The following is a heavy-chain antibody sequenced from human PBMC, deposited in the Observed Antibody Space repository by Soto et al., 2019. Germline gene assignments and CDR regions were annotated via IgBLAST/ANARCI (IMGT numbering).Heavy chain of an antibody. J-gene: IGHJ1*01. CDR2: ISSSSSTI. CDR1: GFTFSSYS. D-gene: IGHD2-8*01. V-gene: IGHV3-48*02. CDR3: ARDGNVTYCTNGVCYMGYFQH. Sequence: GGSLRLSCAASGFTFSSYSMNWVRQAPGKGLEWVSYISSSSSTIYYADSVKGRFTISRDNAKNSLYLQMNSLRDEDTAVYYCARDGNVTYCTNGVCYMGYFQHWGQGTLVTVSS.